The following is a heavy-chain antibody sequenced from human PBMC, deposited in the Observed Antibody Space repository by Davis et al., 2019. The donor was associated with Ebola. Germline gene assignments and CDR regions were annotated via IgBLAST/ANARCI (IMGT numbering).Heavy chain of an antibody. CDR2: INRRRSI. D-gene: IGHD6-13*01. CDR3: ASPQQLSGTQYFDS. J-gene: IGHJ4*02. Sequence: PSETLSLTCAIYGGSFSDYYWAWIRQPPGKGLEWIGEINRRRSINYNTSLKSRVTISIDTSKNQFSLKLTSVAAADTAMYFCASPQQLSGTQYFDSWGQGTMVTVSS. CDR1: GGSFSDYY. V-gene: IGHV4-34*01.